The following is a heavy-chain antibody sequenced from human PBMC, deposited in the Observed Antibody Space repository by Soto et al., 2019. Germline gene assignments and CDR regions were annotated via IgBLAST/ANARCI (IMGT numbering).Heavy chain of an antibody. CDR2: ISGSGGTT. J-gene: IGHJ6*03. V-gene: IGHV3-23*01. CDR3: AKGSSHYYYYYLAV. D-gene: IGHD2-15*01. CDR1: GFTFSSYA. Sequence: GGSLRLSCVVSGFTFSSYAMNWVRQAPGKGLEWVSAISGSGGTTYYADSVKGRFTISRDNSKNTLYLQMDSLRAEDMAVYYCAKGSSHYYYYYLAVWDKGPTVTVSS.